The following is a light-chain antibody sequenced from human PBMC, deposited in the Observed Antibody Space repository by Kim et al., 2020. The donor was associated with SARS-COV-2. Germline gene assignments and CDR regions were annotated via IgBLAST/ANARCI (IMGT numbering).Light chain of an antibody. Sequence: ELTQPPSASGTPGQRVSISCSGSSSNIGSNTVNWYQQLPGTAPKLLIYNNDQRPSGVPARFSGSKSGTSASLAISGLQSKDEADYFCAAWDDSLYGLVVFGGGTQLTVL. J-gene: IGLJ2*01. V-gene: IGLV1-44*01. CDR3: AAWDDSLYGLVV. CDR1: SSNIGSNT. CDR2: NND.